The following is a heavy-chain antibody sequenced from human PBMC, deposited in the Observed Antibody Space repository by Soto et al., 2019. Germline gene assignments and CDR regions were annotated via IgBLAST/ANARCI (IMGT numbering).Heavy chain of an antibody. J-gene: IGHJ6*02. CDR3: ARGDRAITIFGVVIRTLYGVDV. V-gene: IGHV4-34*01. CDR1: GGSFSGYY. D-gene: IGHD3-3*01. CDR2: INHSGST. Sequence: PSETLSLTCAVYGGSFSGYYWSWIRQPPGKGLEWIGEINHSGSTNYNPSLKSRVTISVDTSKNQFSLKLSSVTAADTAVYYCARGDRAITIFGVVIRTLYGVDVWGQGTTVTVSS.